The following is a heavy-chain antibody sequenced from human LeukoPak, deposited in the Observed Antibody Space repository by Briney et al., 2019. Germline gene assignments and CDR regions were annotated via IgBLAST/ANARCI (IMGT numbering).Heavy chain of an antibody. J-gene: IGHJ4*02. CDR2: ISSSSSYI. Sequence: GGSLRLSCAASGFTFSSYSMNWVRQAPGKGLEWVSSISSSSSYIYYADSVKGRFTISRDNAKNSLYLQMNSLRAEDTAVYYCARTTGGSGSYFFDYWGQGALVTVSS. D-gene: IGHD3-10*01. CDR1: GFTFSSYS. V-gene: IGHV3-21*01. CDR3: ARTTGGSGSYFFDY.